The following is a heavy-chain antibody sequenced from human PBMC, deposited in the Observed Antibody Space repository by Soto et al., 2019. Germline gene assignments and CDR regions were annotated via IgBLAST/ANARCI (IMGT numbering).Heavy chain of an antibody. CDR3: ARGGAKFGVVTAIPFHYYYGMDV. CDR2: IIPLFGTA. D-gene: IGHD2-21*02. Sequence: QVQLVQSGAEVKKPGSSVKVSCKASGGTFSSYAISWVRQAPGQGLEWMGGIIPLFGTANYAQKFQGRVTITADESTSTAYMELSSLRSEDTAVYYCARGGAKFGVVTAIPFHYYYGMDVWGQGTTVTVSS. V-gene: IGHV1-69*01. CDR1: GGTFSSYA. J-gene: IGHJ6*02.